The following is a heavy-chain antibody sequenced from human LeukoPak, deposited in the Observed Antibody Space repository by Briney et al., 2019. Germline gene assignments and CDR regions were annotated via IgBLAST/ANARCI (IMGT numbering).Heavy chain of an antibody. CDR2: MDPSGSQK. J-gene: IGHJ4*02. V-gene: IGHV3-7*01. D-gene: IGHD3-10*01. CDR1: GFTFNRSW. Sequence: GGSLRLSCAASGFTFNRSWLNWVRQAPGRGLEWVANMDPSGSQKRYVDSVKGRFTISKDNPGTSLYLEMNSLRTEDTAIYYCAILASGNYWGQGTLVTVSS. CDR3: AILASGNY.